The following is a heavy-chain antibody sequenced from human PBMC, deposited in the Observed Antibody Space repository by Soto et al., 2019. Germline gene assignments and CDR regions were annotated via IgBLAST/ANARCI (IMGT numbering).Heavy chain of an antibody. CDR1: GFTFSSYW. CDR2: IKQDGSEK. Sequence: EVQLVESGGGLVQPGGSLRLSCAASGFTFSSYWMSWVRQAPGKGLEWVANIKQDGSEKYYVDSVKGRFTISRDNAKNSLYLQMNSLRAEDTAVYYCARDCRDSSGPNWFDPWGQGTLVTVSS. J-gene: IGHJ5*02. V-gene: IGHV3-7*04. CDR3: ARDCRDSSGPNWFDP. D-gene: IGHD3-22*01.